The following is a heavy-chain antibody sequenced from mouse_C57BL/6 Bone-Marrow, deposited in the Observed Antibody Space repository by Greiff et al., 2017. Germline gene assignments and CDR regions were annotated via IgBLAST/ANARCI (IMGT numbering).Heavy chain of an antibody. J-gene: IGHJ4*01. Sequence: QVQLQQPGAELAKPGASVKLSCKASGYTFTSYWMHWVKQRPGQGLEWIGMIHPNSGSTNYNEKFKSKATLTVDKSSSTAYMQLSSLTSEDSAVYYCARWDGYRTFAMDYWGQGTSVTVSS. V-gene: IGHV1-64*01. D-gene: IGHD2-3*01. CDR2: IHPNSGST. CDR1: GYTFTSYW. CDR3: ARWDGYRTFAMDY.